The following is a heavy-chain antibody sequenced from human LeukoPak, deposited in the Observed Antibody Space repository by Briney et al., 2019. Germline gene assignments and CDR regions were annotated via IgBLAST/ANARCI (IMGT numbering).Heavy chain of an antibody. J-gene: IGHJ6*03. V-gene: IGHV4-61*02. Sequence: SETLSLTCTVSGGSISSGSYYWSWIRQPAGKGLEWIGRIYTSGSTNYNPSLKSRVTISVDTSKNQFSLKLSSVTAADTAVYYCARDGPGPYYYYMDVWGKGTTVTVSS. CDR3: ARDGPGPYYYYMDV. CDR2: IYTSGST. CDR1: GGSISSGSYY.